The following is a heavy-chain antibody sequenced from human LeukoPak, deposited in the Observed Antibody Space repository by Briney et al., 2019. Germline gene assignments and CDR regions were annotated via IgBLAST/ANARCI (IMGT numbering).Heavy chain of an antibody. V-gene: IGHV3-23*01. CDR2: TGGSGGST. CDR1: GFTFSSSA. D-gene: IGHD3-16*01. Sequence: GGSLRLSCAASGFTFSSSAMSWVRQAPGKGLEWVSETGGSGGSTYTFYPASVKGRFTISRDNSKNTLYLEMNSLRAEDTAVYYCAKQLQGGRTFELWGQGTLVTVSS. CDR3: AKQLQGGRTFEL. J-gene: IGHJ4*02.